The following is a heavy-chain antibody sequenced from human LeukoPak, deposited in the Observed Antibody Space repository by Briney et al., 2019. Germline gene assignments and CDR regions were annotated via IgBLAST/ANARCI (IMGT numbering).Heavy chain of an antibody. Sequence: SETLSLTCTVSGDSISSYYWSWIRQPPGKGLEWIGYIYYIGSTNYNPSLKSRVTISVDTSKNQFSLKLSSVTAADTAVYYCARVEEGYGSGRRENYYYYYMDVWGKGTTVTISS. D-gene: IGHD3-10*01. CDR1: GDSISSYY. CDR2: IYYIGST. CDR3: ARVEEGYGSGRRENYYYYYMDV. V-gene: IGHV4-59*01. J-gene: IGHJ6*03.